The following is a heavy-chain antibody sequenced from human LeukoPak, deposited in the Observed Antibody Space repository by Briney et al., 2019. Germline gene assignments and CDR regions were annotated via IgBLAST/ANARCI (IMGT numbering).Heavy chain of an antibody. D-gene: IGHD2-15*01. J-gene: IGHJ6*03. CDR1: GFTFSDYN. V-gene: IGHV3-11*01. CDR2: ISRSGSTK. Sequence: GGSLRLSCAASGFTFSDYNMRWIRQAPGKGREWVSSISRSGSTKYYADSVEGRFTISRDNAKNSLFLQMNSPRAEDTAVYYCARVLRYCSGGNCYSGGLGYMDVWGKGTTVTISS. CDR3: ARVLRYCSGGNCYSGGLGYMDV.